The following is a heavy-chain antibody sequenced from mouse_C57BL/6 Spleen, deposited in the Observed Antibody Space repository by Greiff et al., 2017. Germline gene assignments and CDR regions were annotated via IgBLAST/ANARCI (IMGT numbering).Heavy chain of an antibody. Sequence: KLQQPGAELVRPGSSVKLSCKASGYTFTSYWMHWVKQRPIQGLEWIGNIDPSDSETHYNQKFKDKATLTVDKSSSTAYMQLSSLTSEDSAVYYCAREDYYGSSPRYFDVWGTGTTVTVSS. V-gene: IGHV1-52*01. CDR3: AREDYYGSSPRYFDV. CDR2: IDPSDSET. CDR1: GYTFTSYW. D-gene: IGHD1-1*01. J-gene: IGHJ1*03.